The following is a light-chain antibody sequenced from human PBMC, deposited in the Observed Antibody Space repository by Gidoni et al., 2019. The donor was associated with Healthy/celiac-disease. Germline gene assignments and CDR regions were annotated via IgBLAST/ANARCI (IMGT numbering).Light chain of an antibody. V-gene: IGKV2-28*01. J-gene: IGKJ4*01. CDR1: QSLLHNNGYHD. CDR3: MQALQTPLT. CDR2: LGS. Sequence: DIVMTHSPLSLPVTPGEPASISCRSSQSLLHNNGYHDLDWYLQKPGQSPQLLIYLGSNRASGVPDRFSGSGSGTDFTLKISRVEAEDVGVYYCMQALQTPLTFGGGTKVEL.